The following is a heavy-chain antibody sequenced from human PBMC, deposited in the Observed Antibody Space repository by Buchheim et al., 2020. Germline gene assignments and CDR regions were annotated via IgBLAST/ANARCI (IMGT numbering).Heavy chain of an antibody. J-gene: IGHJ4*02. CDR2: IYHSGST. CDR3: ARSYDSSGYYHSPPDY. Sequence: QLQLQESGSGLVKPSQTLSLTCAVSGGSISSGGYSWSWIRQPPGKGLEWIGYIYHSGSTYYNPSLKSRVTIAVDRSKKQFSLKLSSVTAADTAVYYCARSYDSSGYYHSPPDYWGQGTL. V-gene: IGHV4-30-2*01. D-gene: IGHD3-22*01. CDR1: GGSISSGGYS.